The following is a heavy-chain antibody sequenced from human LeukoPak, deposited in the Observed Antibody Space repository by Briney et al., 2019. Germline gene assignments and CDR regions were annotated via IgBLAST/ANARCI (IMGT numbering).Heavy chain of an antibody. Sequence: SETLSLTCTVSGYSISSGYYWGWIRQPPGKGLEWIGSIYYSGSTYYNPSLKSRVTISVDTSKNQFSLKLSSVTAADTAVYYCARVRGGSRYERRGFDPWGQGTLVTVSS. J-gene: IGHJ5*02. V-gene: IGHV4-38-2*02. CDR2: IYYSGST. CDR1: GYSISSGYY. CDR3: ARVRGGSRYERRGFDP. D-gene: IGHD2-15*01.